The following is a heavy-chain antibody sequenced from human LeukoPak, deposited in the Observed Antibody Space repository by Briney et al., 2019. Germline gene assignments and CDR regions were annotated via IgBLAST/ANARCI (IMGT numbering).Heavy chain of an antibody. CDR1: GGSISSGGYY. V-gene: IGHV4-31*03. J-gene: IGHJ3*02. Sequence: SQTLSLTCTVSGGSISSGGYYWSWIRQHPGKGLEWIGYIYYSGSTYYNPYLKSRVTISVDTSKKQFSLKLSSVTAADTAVYYCARDLGMGASPFFDIWGQGTMVTVSS. D-gene: IGHD1-26*01. CDR3: ARDLGMGASPFFDI. CDR2: IYYSGST.